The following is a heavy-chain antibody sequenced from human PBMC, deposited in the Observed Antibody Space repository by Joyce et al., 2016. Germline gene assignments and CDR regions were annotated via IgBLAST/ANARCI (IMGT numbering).Heavy chain of an antibody. D-gene: IGHD3-22*01. J-gene: IGHJ4*02. CDR1: GYNFTTYL. V-gene: IGHV5-51*03. CDR2: IYPGDSDT. Sequence: EVQLVQSGAEVKKPGESLKISCKGSGYNFTTYLIGWVRQMPGKGLEWMVIIYPGDSDTRYSPSFQGQVTISADTSISTAYLQWSSLKASDTAMYYCARRYYYDSSGYLFDYWGQGTLVTVSP. CDR3: ARRYYYDSSGYLFDY.